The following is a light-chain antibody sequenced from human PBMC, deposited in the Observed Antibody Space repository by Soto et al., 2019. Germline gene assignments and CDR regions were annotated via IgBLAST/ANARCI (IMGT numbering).Light chain of an antibody. V-gene: IGKV1-9*01. CDR1: QGISSF. CDR2: AXX. Sequence: ASQGISSFLAWYQQKPGKAPKLLIYAXXTLPSGVPSRFSGSGSGTDFTLTIGILQPEDFATYFCQQLNSFPITFGQGTRLEI. J-gene: IGKJ5*01. CDR3: QQLNSFPIT.